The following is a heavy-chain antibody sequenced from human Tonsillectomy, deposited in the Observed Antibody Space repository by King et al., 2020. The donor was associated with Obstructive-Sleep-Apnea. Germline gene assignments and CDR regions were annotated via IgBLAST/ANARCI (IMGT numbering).Heavy chain of an antibody. CDR1: GGSFSGYY. V-gene: IGHV4-34*01. J-gene: IGHJ4*02. CDR3: ARKPPNYYGSGSYGRRPGKFINYFDY. Sequence: QVQLQQWGAGLLKPSETLSLTCAVYGGSFSGYYWSWIRQPPGKGLEWIGEINHSGSTNYNPSLKSRVTISVDTSKNQFSLKLSSVTAADTAVYYCARKPPNYYGSGSYGRRPGKFINYFDYWGQGTLVTVSS. CDR2: INHSGST. D-gene: IGHD3-10*01.